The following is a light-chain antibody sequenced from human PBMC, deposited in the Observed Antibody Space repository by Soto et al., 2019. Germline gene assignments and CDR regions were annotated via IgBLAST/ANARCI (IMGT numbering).Light chain of an antibody. V-gene: IGLV2-23*01. CDR3: CSYAGSMV. CDR1: SSDVGSYNL. CDR2: DGS. J-gene: IGLJ2*01. Sequence: QSALTQPASVSGSPGQSITISCTGTSSDVGSYNLVSWYQQHPGKAPKLMIYDGSKRPSGVSTRFSGSKSGNTASLTISGLQAEDYADYYCCSYAGSMVFGGGTKLTVL.